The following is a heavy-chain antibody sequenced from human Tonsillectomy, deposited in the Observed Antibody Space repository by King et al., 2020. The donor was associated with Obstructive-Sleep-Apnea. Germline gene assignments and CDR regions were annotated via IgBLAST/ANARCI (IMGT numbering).Heavy chain of an antibody. Sequence: VQLVESGGGVVQPGRSLRLSCAASGFTFSSFAMHWVRQAPGKGLEWMALISYDGSDKYYADSVKGRFTISRDNSKNTLYLQINSLRPEDTAVYYCTIPGPPGSGAFDIGGRGKMVPVPS. J-gene: IGHJ3*02. V-gene: IGHV3-30-3*01. CDR1: GFTFSSFA. CDR3: TIPGPPGSGAFDI. CDR2: ISYDGSDK. D-gene: IGHD3-10*01.